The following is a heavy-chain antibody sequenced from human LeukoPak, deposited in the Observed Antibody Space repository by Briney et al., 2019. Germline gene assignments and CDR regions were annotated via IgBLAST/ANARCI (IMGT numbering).Heavy chain of an antibody. D-gene: IGHD3-22*01. V-gene: IGHV3-30-3*01. Sequence: GGSLRLSCAASGFTFSNYAMHWVRQAPGKGLEWVGVISYDGSDKYYADSVKGRFTISRDDSKNTLYLQMNSLRAEDTAVYYCAKDTGYYYDSSGYHDNAFDIWGQGTMVTVSS. CDR3: AKDTGYYYDSSGYHDNAFDI. J-gene: IGHJ3*02. CDR1: GFTFSNYA. CDR2: ISYDGSDK.